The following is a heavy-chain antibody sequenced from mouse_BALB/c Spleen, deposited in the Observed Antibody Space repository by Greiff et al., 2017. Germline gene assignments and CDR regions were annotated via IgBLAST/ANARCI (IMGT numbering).Heavy chain of an antibody. J-gene: IGHJ3*01. D-gene: IGHD2-14*01. V-gene: IGHV1-14*01. Sequence: VQLQQSGPELVKPGASVKMSCKASGYTFTSYVMHWVKQKPGQGLEWIGYINPYNDGTKYNEKFKGKATLTSDKSSSPAYMELSSLTSEDSAVYYCAREGLGRYDGFAYWGQGTLVTVSA. CDR3: AREGLGRYDGFAY. CDR2: INPYNDGT. CDR1: GYTFTSYV.